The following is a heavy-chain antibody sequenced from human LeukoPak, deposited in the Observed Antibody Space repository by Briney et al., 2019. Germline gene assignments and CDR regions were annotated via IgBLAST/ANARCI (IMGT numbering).Heavy chain of an antibody. CDR1: GYTFTSYY. V-gene: IGHV1-46*01. CDR2: INPSGGST. J-gene: IGHJ4*02. Sequence: ASVKVSCKASGYTFTSYYMHWVRQAPGQGLEWMGIINPSGGSTSYAQKFQGRVTMTRDMSTSTVYMELRGLRSEDMAVYYCARENYYRIGRFDRAYLDDWGQGTLVTVSS. CDR3: ARENYYRIGRFDRAYLDD. D-gene: IGHD3-10*01.